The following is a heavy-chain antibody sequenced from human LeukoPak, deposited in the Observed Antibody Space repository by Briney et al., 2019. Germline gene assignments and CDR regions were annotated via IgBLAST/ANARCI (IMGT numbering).Heavy chain of an antibody. V-gene: IGHV3-7*01. CDR3: TREAAAGIDY. CDR2: IKQDGSEK. J-gene: IGHJ4*02. D-gene: IGHD6-13*01. Sequence: GGSLRLSCAASGFTFGTYWMSWVRQAPGKGLEWVANIKQDGSEKYYLDSVKGRFTISRDNAKNSLYLQMNSLRAEDMAVYFCTREAAAGIDYWGQGTLVTVSS. CDR1: GFTFGTYW.